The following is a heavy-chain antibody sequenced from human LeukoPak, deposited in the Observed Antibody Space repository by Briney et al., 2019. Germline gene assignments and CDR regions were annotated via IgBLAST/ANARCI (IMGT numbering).Heavy chain of an antibody. CDR1: GYTFTSYG. Sequence: VASVKVSCKASGYTFTSYGISWVRQAPGQGLEWMGWISAYNGNTNYAQKLQGRVTMTTDTSTSTAYMERRSLRSDDTAVYYCARDRDRCSGGSCYLAGSAFDLWGQGTMVTVSS. CDR3: ARDRDRCSGGSCYLAGSAFDL. V-gene: IGHV1-18*01. D-gene: IGHD2-15*01. CDR2: ISAYNGNT. J-gene: IGHJ3*01.